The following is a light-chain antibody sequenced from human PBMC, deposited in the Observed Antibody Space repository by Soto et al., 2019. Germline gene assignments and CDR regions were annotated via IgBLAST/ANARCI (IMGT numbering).Light chain of an antibody. Sequence: QSVLTQPASVSGSPGQSITISCTGTSSDVGGYNYVSWYQQHPGKAPKLIIYEVSNRPSGVSNRFSGSSSDNTASLTISGLLPDDEADYYCSSYTTSSTPSYVFGTGTKLTVL. CDR1: SSDVGGYNY. CDR2: EVS. CDR3: SSYTTSSTPSYV. J-gene: IGLJ1*01. V-gene: IGLV2-14*01.